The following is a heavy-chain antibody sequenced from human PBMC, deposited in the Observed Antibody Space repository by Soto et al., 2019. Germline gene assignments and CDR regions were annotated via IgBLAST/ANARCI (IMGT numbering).Heavy chain of an antibody. CDR2: ISGHNGNT. CDR3: ARHRFNYYDDTVYYYFDY. Sequence: ASVKVSCKASGYSFTSYGISWVRQAPGQGPEWMGWISGHNGNTNHPQSLQGRVTMTTDTSRNTAYMELRSLRSDDTGVYYRARHRFNYYDDTVYYYFDYWGQGTLVTVSS. CDR1: GYSFTSYG. J-gene: IGHJ4*02. V-gene: IGHV1-18*04. D-gene: IGHD3-22*01.